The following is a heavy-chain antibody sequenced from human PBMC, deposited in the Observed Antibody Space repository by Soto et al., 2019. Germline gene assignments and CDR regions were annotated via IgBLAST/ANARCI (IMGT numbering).Heavy chain of an antibody. CDR2: ISGSGGST. D-gene: IGHD2-15*01. V-gene: IGHV3-23*01. CDR1: GFTFNNYA. CDR3: AKASYPQYCSGGSCPDYFDY. Sequence: GGSLRLSCAASGFTFNNYAMSWVRQAPGKGLQWVSTISGSGGSTYYADSVKGRFTMSRDNSRDTLYLQMNSLGAEDTAKYHCAKASYPQYCSGGSCPDYFDYWGQGTLVTVSS. J-gene: IGHJ4*02.